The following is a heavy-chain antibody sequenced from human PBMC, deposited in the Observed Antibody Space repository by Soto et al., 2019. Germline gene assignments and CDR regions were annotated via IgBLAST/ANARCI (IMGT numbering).Heavy chain of an antibody. D-gene: IGHD1-26*01. CDR1: GFSLSSSGVG. V-gene: IGHV2-5*02. CDR3: PRTHYLHTCFAP. J-gene: IGHJ5*02. CDR2: IYWDDDK. Sequence: QITLKESGPTLVKPTQTLTLTCTFSGFSLSSSGVGVGWIRQPPGKALEWLALIYWDDDKRYRASLKSRLTITNHTSNNHPVLTMTNMAPVDPGTYYSPRTHYLHTCFAPWAQRTLVTVSS.